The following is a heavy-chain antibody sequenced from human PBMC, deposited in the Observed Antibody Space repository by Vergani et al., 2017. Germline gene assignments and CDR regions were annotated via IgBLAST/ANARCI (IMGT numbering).Heavy chain of an antibody. CDR2: INSDGSST. V-gene: IGHV3-74*01. D-gene: IGHD3-9*01. J-gene: IGHJ4*02. CDR3: TTDLTYHDTLTGTN. CDR1: GFTFSSYW. Sequence: EVQLVESGGGLVQPGGSLRLSCAASGFTFSSYWMHWVRQAPGKGLGWVSRINSDGSSTSYADSVKRRFTISRDNAKNTLYLQMNSLKTEDTAAYYFTTDLTYHDTLTGTNWGQGTLVTVSS.